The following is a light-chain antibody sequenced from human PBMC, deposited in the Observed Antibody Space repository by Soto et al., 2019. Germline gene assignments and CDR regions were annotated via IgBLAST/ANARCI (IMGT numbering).Light chain of an antibody. V-gene: IGKV3-20*01. CDR2: GAS. Sequence: EIVLTQSPATLSVSLGDSATLSCRASQSVSSSYLAWYQQKPGQAPRLLIYGASSRATGTPDRFSGSGSGTDFTLTISRLEPEDFAVYYCQQYGSSPQITFGQGTRLEIK. J-gene: IGKJ5*01. CDR1: QSVSSSY. CDR3: QQYGSSPQIT.